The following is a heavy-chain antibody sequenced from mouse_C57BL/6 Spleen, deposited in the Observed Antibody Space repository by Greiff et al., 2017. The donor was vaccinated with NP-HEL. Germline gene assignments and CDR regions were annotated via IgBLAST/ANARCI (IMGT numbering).Heavy chain of an antibody. Sequence: QVQLQQPGAELVMPGASVKLSCKASGYTFTSYWMHWVKQRPGQGLEWIGEIDPSDSYTNYNQKFKGKSTLTVDKSSSTAYMQLSSLTSEDSAVYYCARSGPFLDYWGQGTTLTVSS. CDR1: GYTFTSYW. J-gene: IGHJ2*01. CDR2: IDPSDSYT. CDR3: ARSGPFLDY. V-gene: IGHV1-69*01. D-gene: IGHD3-1*01.